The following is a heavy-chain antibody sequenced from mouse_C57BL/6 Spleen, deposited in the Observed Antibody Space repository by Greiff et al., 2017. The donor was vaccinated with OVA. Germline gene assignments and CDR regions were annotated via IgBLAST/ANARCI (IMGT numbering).Heavy chain of an antibody. J-gene: IGHJ2*01. CDR3: TSFTTVVPYFDY. Sequence: VKLQESGAELVRPGASVTLSCKASGYTFTDYEMHWVKQTPVHGLEWIGAIDPETGGTAYNQKFKGKAILTADKSSSTAYMELRSLTSEDSAVYYCTSFTTVVPYFDYWGQGTTLTVSS. V-gene: IGHV1-15*01. CDR2: IDPETGGT. CDR1: GYTFTDYE. D-gene: IGHD1-1*01.